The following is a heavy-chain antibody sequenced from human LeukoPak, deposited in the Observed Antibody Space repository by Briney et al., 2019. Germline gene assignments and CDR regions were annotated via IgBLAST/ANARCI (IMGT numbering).Heavy chain of an antibody. CDR3: FCFLDLWSGYYDY. V-gene: IGHV4-39*01. CDR2: IYYSGST. D-gene: IGHD3-3*01. Sequence: PSETLSLTCTVSGGSISSSSYYWGWIRQPPGKGLEWIGSIYYSGSTYYNPSLKSRVTISVDTSKNQFSLKLSSVTAADTAVYYCFCFLDLWSGYYDYWGQGTLVTVSS. J-gene: IGHJ4*02. CDR1: GGSISSSSYY.